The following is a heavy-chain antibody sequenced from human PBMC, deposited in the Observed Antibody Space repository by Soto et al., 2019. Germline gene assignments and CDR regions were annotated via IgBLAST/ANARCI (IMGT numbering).Heavy chain of an antibody. D-gene: IGHD4-17*01. CDR3: ARAARYGDFDY. CDR1: GGSISSYY. Sequence: TSETLSLTCTVSGGSISSYYWSWIRQPPGKGLEWIGYIYYSESTNYNPSLKSRVTISVDTSKNQFSLKLSSVTAADTAVYYCARAARYGDFDYWGQGTLVTVSS. J-gene: IGHJ4*02. CDR2: IYYSEST. V-gene: IGHV4-59*01.